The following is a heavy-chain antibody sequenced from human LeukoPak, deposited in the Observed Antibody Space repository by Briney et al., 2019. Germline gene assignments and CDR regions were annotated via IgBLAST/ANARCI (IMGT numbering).Heavy chain of an antibody. CDR3: AGEWTLRFKGFDY. CDR1: GFTFSSYG. Sequence: QPGGSLRLSCAASGFTFSSYGMHWVRQAPGKGLEWGAFIRYDGSNKYYADSVKGRFTISRDNSKNTLYLQMNSLRAEDTAVYYCAGEWTLRFKGFDYWGQGTLVTVSS. CDR2: IRYDGSNK. V-gene: IGHV3-30*02. J-gene: IGHJ4*02. D-gene: IGHD3-3*01.